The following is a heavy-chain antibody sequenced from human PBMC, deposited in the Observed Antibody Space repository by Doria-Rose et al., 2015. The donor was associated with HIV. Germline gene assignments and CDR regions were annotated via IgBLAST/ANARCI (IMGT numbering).Heavy chain of an antibody. Sequence: LVKPSETLSLTCTVSGDSINSYYWSWIRQPPGKGLEWIGYIHDIGGTNYNPSLKSRVTISADTSKNQFSLKLSSLTAAGTAVYYCARQTFYYMDVWGKG. V-gene: IGHV4-59*08. CDR2: IHDIGGT. CDR1: GDSINSYY. J-gene: IGHJ6*03. D-gene: IGHD3-16*01. CDR3: ARQTFYYMDV.